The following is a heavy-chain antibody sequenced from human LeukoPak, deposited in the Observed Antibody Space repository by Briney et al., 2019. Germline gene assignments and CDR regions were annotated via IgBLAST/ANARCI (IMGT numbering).Heavy chain of an antibody. D-gene: IGHD2-15*01. CDR3: ARGVRWSFDY. J-gene: IGHJ4*02. CDR1: AXSVTANSAT. CDR2: TFYRSKWYN. V-gene: IGHV6-1*01. Sequence: SQTLSLTCAISAXSVTANSATWNWIRQSPSIGLEWLGRTFYRSKWYNDYAMSVKSRVTINPDTSKNQFSLQLNSVTPEDTAVYFCARGVRWSFDYWGQGTLVTVSS.